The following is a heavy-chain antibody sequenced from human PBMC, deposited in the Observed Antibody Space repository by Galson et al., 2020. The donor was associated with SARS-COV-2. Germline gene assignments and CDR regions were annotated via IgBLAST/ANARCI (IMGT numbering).Heavy chain of an antibody. CDR2: IWYDGSNK. J-gene: IGHJ5*02. Sequence: GGSLRLSCAASGFTFSSYGMHWVRQAPGKGLEWVAVIWYDGSNKYYADSVKGRFTISRDNSKNTLYLQMNSLRAEDTAVYYCARALSGSYWGWFDPWGQGTLVTVSS. CDR1: GFTFSSYG. CDR3: ARALSGSYWGWFDP. D-gene: IGHD1-26*01. V-gene: IGHV3-33*01.